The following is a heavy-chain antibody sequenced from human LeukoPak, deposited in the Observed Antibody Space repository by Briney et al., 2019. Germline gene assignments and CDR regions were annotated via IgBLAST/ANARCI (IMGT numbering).Heavy chain of an antibody. J-gene: IGHJ4*02. CDR1: GFTFSSYG. CDR3: AKGRPYYDSSGFTFDY. CDR2: ISYDGSNK. D-gene: IGHD3-22*01. Sequence: GGSLRLSCAASGFTFSSYGMHWVRQAPGKGLEWVAVISYDGSNKYYADSVKGRFTISRDNSKNTLYLQMNSLRAEDTAVYYCAKGRPYYDSSGFTFDYWGQGTLVTVSS. V-gene: IGHV3-30*18.